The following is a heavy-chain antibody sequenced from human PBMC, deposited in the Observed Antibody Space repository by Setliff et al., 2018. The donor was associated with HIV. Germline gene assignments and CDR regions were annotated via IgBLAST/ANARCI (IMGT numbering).Heavy chain of an antibody. D-gene: IGHD3-9*01. V-gene: IGHV5-51*01. CDR2: ICPGDSDT. Sequence: PGESLKISCKGSGYSFTSYWIGWVRQMPGKGLEWMGIICPGDSDTRYSPSFQGQVTISADKSISTAYLQWSSLKASDTAMYYCARQKDILTGYRAVFWFGGMDVWGQGTTVTVSS. CDR3: ARQKDILTGYRAVFWFGGMDV. J-gene: IGHJ6*02. CDR1: GYSFTSYW.